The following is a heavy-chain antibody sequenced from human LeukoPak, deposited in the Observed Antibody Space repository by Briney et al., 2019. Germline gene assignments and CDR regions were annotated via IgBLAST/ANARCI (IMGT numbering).Heavy chain of an antibody. V-gene: IGHV1-24*01. J-gene: IGHJ4*02. D-gene: IGHD4-17*01. CDR1: GYTLTEIS. Sequence: ASVKVSCKVSGYTLTEISMHWVRQAPGQGLEWIGGFNPEDVETIYARSFQGRLTVTEDTSTDTAYMELSSLRAEDTAMYYCATEIVGYGDVHYFDSWGQGTLVTVSS. CDR3: ATEIVGYGDVHYFDS. CDR2: FNPEDVET.